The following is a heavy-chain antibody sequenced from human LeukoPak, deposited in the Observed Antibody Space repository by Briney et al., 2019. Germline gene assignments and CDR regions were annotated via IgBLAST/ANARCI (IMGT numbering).Heavy chain of an antibody. Sequence: SQTLSLTCAISGDSVSTNSATWHWIRQSPSRGLEWLGRTYYRSKWYHDYAVSVKSRITINPDTSKNQFSLQLNSVTPEDTAVYYCARDQGLGRYAFDIWGQGTMGTVSS. J-gene: IGHJ3*02. D-gene: IGHD7-27*01. CDR2: TYYRSKWYH. V-gene: IGHV6-1*01. CDR3: ARDQGLGRYAFDI. CDR1: GDSVSTNSAT.